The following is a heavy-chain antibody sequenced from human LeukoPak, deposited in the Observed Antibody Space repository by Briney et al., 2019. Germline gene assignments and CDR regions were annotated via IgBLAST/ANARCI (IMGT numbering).Heavy chain of an antibody. CDR1: GYTFTGYY. Sequence: ASVTVSFKTSGYTFTGYYMHWVRQAPGQGLDWMGWINPNSGDTKYAQKFQGRVTMTRDTSISTAYMQLTSLRSDDTAIYYCARERDRSGSYFDYWGQGTLVTVSS. D-gene: IGHD1-26*01. CDR3: ARERDRSGSYFDY. V-gene: IGHV1-2*02. CDR2: INPNSGDT. J-gene: IGHJ4*02.